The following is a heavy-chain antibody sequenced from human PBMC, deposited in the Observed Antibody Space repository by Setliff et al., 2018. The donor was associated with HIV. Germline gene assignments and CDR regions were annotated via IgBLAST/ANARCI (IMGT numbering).Heavy chain of an antibody. V-gene: IGHV3-74*01. CDR3: ARVQQQLLQEDDYFDY. CDR1: GFTFRSYW. Sequence: PGGSLRLSCAASGFTFRSYWMYWVRQPPGKGLVWVSRINIDGGSTYYADSVKGRFTLSRDNFRNTLYLQMNSLRPEDTAVYYCARVQQQLLQEDDYFDYWGQGTLVTVSS. D-gene: IGHD6-13*01. CDR2: INIDGGST. J-gene: IGHJ4*02.